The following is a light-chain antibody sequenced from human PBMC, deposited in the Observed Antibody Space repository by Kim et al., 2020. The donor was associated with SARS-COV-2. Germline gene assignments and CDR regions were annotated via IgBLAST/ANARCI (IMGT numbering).Light chain of an antibody. CDR2: PVT. Sequence: GAHGNTASITCGGDTLGAFSVHWYQQKAGQAPLVIISPVTDRPSGIPERFSGSTSGNRATLTSRRVEGGDGADYYCQVWNSGGVFGGGTKLTVL. J-gene: IGLJ2*01. CDR1: TLGAFS. CDR3: QVWNSGGV. V-gene: IGLV3-21*04.